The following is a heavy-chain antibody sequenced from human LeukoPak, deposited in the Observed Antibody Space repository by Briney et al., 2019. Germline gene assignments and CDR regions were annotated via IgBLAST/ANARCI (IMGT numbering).Heavy chain of an antibody. CDR2: IYTSGST. J-gene: IGHJ5*02. CDR1: GGSISSGSYY. CDR3: ARDYDSSGYGWFDP. V-gene: IGHV4-61*02. Sequence: PSETLSLTCTVSGGSISSGSYYWSWIRQPAGKGLEWIGRIYTSGSTNYNPPLKSRVTISVDTSKNQFSLKLSSVTAADTAVYYCARDYDSSGYGWFDPWGQGTLVTVSS. D-gene: IGHD3-22*01.